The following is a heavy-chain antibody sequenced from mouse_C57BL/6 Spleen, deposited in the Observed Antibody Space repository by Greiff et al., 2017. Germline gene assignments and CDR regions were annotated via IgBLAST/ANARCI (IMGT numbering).Heavy chain of an antibody. CDR2: INPSTGGT. V-gene: IGHV1-42*01. CDR1: GYSFIGYY. J-gene: IGHJ3*01. D-gene: IGHD2-3*01. CDR3: ATIYDGYYAFYAY. Sequence: EVQLQQSGPELVKPGASVKISCKASGYSFIGYYMNWVKQSPEKSLEWIGEINPSTGGTTYNQKFKAKATLTVDKSSSTAYMQLKSLTSEDSAVYYCATIYDGYYAFYAYWGQGTLVTVSA.